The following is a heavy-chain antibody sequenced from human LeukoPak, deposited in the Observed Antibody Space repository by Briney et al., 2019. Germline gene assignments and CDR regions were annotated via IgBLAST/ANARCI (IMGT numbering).Heavy chain of an antibody. CDR3: ARGGWLRRSPYYYFDY. J-gene: IGHJ4*02. V-gene: IGHV3-21*01. D-gene: IGHD5-12*01. Sequence: GGSLRLSCAASGFTFSSYSMNWVRQAPGKGLEWVSSISSSSSYIYYADSVKGRFTISRDNAKNSLYLQMNSLRAEDTAVYYCARGGWLRRSPYYYFDYWGQGTLVTVSP. CDR2: ISSSSSYI. CDR1: GFTFSSYS.